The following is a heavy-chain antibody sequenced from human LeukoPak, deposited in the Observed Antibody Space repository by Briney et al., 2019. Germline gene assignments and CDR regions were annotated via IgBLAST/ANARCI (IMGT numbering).Heavy chain of an antibody. J-gene: IGHJ6*03. CDR2: IYYSGST. CDR1: GGSISSSSYY. Sequence: PSETLSLTCTVSGGSISSSSYYWGWIRQPPGKGLEWIGSIYYSGSTYYNPSLKSRVTISVDTSKNQFSLKLSSVTAADTAVYYCARRVYGGPGRNYYYCMDVWGKGTTVTVSS. D-gene: IGHD4-23*01. V-gene: IGHV4-39*01. CDR3: ARRVYGGPGRNYYYCMDV.